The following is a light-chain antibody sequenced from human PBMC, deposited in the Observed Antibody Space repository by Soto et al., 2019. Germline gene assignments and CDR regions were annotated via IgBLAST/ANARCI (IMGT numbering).Light chain of an antibody. V-gene: IGLV2-14*01. CDR1: SSDVGGYNY. J-gene: IGLJ1*01. CDR3: RSYTSSSTLYV. CDR2: DVS. Sequence: LSRLAYVSGFAGRSITITCTGTSSDVGGYNYVSWYQQHPGKAPKLMIYDVSNRPSGVSNRFSGSKSGNTASLTISGLQAEDEADYYCRSYTSSSTLYVFGTGTKVTVL.